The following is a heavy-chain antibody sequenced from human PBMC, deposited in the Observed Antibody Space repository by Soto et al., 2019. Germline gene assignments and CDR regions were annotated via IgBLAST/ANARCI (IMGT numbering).Heavy chain of an antibody. CDR1: GGSVNSGNYY. V-gene: IGHV4-39*01. Sequence: ETLSLTCAVYGGSVNSGNYYWSWIRQPPGKGLEWIGEMSHSGGTYFNPSLKSRVTISVDTSNNQFSLKLSSVTAADTAVYYCAGWFPEGEDIVVVPAAIDYYYYMDVWGKGTTVTVSS. CDR3: AGWFPEGEDIVVVPAAIDYYYYMDV. J-gene: IGHJ6*03. CDR2: MSHSGGT. D-gene: IGHD2-2*01.